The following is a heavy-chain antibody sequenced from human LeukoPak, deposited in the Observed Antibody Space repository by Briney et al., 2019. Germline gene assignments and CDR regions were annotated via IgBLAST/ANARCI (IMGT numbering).Heavy chain of an antibody. D-gene: IGHD3-22*01. CDR2: IIPIFGTA. CDR1: GGTFSSYA. CDR3: GFYDSCGYYRFDY. V-gene: IGHV1-69*13. Sequence: SVKVSCKASGGTFSSYAISWVRQAPGQGLEWMGGIIPIFGTANYAQEFQGRVTITADESTSTAYMELSSLRSEDTAVYYCGFYDSCGYYRFDYWGQGTLVTVSS. J-gene: IGHJ4*02.